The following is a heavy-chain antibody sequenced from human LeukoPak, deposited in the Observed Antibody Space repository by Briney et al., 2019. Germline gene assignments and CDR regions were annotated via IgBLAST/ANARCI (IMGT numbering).Heavy chain of an antibody. Sequence: GGSLRLSCAASGFTVSSNYMSWVRQAPGKGLEWVSVIYSGGSTYYADSVKGRFTISRDNSKNTLYLQMNSLRAEDTAVYCCGRDDYGDGYYYCGMDVWGQGTTVAVSS. CDR3: GRDDYGDGYYYCGMDV. D-gene: IGHD4-17*01. V-gene: IGHV3-53*01. CDR2: IYSGGST. J-gene: IGHJ6*02. CDR1: GFTVSSNY.